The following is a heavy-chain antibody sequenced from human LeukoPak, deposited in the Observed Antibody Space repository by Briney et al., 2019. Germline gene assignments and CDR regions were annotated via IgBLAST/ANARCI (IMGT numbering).Heavy chain of an antibody. CDR3: ATTWSTRKCFDY. CDR2: IKSETDGGTT. V-gene: IGHV3-15*01. D-gene: IGHD2-2*01. CDR1: GLTFNNTW. J-gene: IGHJ4*02. Sequence: GGSLRLSCAASGLTFNNTWMSWVRLAPGKGLEWVGRIKSETDGGTTEYAAPVKGRFTISRDDSENTLFLQMNSLKTEDTALYCCATTWSTRKCFDYWGRGTMVTVSS.